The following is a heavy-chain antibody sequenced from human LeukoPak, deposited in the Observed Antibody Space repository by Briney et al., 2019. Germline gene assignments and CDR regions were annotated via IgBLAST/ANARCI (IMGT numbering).Heavy chain of an antibody. CDR3: ARVKGGSYDYYYYYYGMDV. D-gene: IGHD1-26*01. J-gene: IGHJ6*02. CDR2: IYYSGST. V-gene: IGHV4-39*07. CDR1: GGSISSSSYY. Sequence: PSETLSLTCTVSGGSISSSSYYWGWIRQPPGKGLEWIGSIYYSGSTYYNPSLKSRVTISVDTSKNQFSLKLSSVTAADTAVYYCARVKGGSYDYYYYYYGMDVWGQGTTVTVSS.